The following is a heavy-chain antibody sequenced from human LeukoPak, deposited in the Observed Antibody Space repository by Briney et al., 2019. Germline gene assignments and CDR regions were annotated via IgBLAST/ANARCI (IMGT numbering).Heavy chain of an antibody. CDR3: ARVVSVRGVIYYYYYGMDV. CDR2: INHSGST. V-gene: IGHV4-34*01. D-gene: IGHD3-10*01. Sequence: SETLSLTCAVYGGSFSGYYWSWIRQPPGKGLEWIGEINHSGSTNYNPSLKSRVTISVDTSKNQFSLKLSSVTAADTAVYYCARVVSVRGVIYYYYYGMDVWGQGTTVTVSS. CDR1: GGSFSGYY. J-gene: IGHJ6*02.